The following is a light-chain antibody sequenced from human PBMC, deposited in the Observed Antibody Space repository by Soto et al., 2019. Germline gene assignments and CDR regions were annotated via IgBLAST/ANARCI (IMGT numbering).Light chain of an antibody. CDR3: MQGTHWPRT. V-gene: IGKV2-30*02. J-gene: IGKJ1*01. CDR2: QVS. CDR1: RSLVHSDGNTY. Sequence: DVVMTQSPLSLPVTLGQPASISCRSSRSLVHSDGNTYLTWFQQRPGQSPRRRMYQVSNRDSGVPDRFSGSGSGTDFTLKISRVEAEDAGVYYGMQGTHWPRTFGQGTKVESK.